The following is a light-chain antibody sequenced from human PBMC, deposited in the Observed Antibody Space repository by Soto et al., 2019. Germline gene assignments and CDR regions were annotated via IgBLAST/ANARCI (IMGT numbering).Light chain of an antibody. CDR2: DDD. V-gene: IGLV1-51*01. Sequence: QSVMTQPPSVSAAPGQRVTISCSGSSSNIGGNSVSWYQQLPGTAPKLLIYDDDKRPSGIPDRFSGSKSGTSASLAISGLRSEDEADYYCAAWDDSLSGLYVFGTGTKLTVL. J-gene: IGLJ1*01. CDR1: SSNIGGNS. CDR3: AAWDDSLSGLYV.